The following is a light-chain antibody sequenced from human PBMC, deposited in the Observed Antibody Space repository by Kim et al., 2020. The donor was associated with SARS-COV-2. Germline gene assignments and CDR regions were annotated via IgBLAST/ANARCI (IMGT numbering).Light chain of an antibody. CDR1: QSLVYSDENTC. Sequence: TAVNSCRSSQSLVYSDENTCLNWFHQRPSQSPRRLIYKVSNRDSGVPDRFSGSGSGTDFTLQISRVEAEDVGVYYCMQGTHWPFTFGPGTKVDIK. CDR3: MQGTHWPFT. CDR2: KVS. V-gene: IGKV2-30*01. J-gene: IGKJ3*01.